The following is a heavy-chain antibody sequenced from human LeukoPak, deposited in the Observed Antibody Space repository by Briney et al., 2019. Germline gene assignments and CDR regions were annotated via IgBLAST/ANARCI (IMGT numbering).Heavy chain of an antibody. J-gene: IGHJ4*02. CDR3: AIASYVCSSTSCYTGSFDY. CDR2: IRTTGSTI. Sequence: PGRSLRLSCAASAVTFTNYYMRWIRHAPQKGPEWVSYIRTTGSTIYYANSVKGLFAISRDNANNSLYLQMNSLRAEYTAVYYCAIASYVCSSTSCYTGSFDYWGQGTLVTVSS. V-gene: IGHV3-11*01. CDR1: AVTFTNYY. D-gene: IGHD2-2*02.